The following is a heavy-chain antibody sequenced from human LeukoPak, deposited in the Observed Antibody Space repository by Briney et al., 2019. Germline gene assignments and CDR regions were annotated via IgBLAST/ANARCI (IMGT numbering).Heavy chain of an antibody. CDR1: GYTFTSYY. J-gene: IGHJ4*02. CDR2: INPSGGST. Sequence: GFSVTVSCKASGYTFTSYYMHWVRQAPGRGLEWMGIINPSGGSTSYAQKFQGRVTMTRDTSTSTVYMELSSLRSEDTAVYYCARDIRGGSYPALPDYWGQGTLGTVSS. CDR3: ARDIRGGSYPALPDY. V-gene: IGHV1-46*01. D-gene: IGHD1-26*01.